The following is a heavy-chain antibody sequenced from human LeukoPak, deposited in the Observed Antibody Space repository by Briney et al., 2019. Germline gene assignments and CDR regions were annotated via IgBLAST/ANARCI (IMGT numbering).Heavy chain of an antibody. D-gene: IGHD3-22*01. CDR1: GGTFSRCA. V-gene: IGHV1-69*01. CDR3: ARAPYYYDSSGYYYWLDY. CDR2: IIPIFGTA. Sequence: GSSVTVSFTTSGGTFSRCALSWVRQAPGQGLEWMGGIIPIFGTADYAQKFQGRVTITADESTSTAYMELRSLRSDDTAVYYCARAPYYYDSSGYYYWLDYWGQGTLVTVSS. J-gene: IGHJ4*02.